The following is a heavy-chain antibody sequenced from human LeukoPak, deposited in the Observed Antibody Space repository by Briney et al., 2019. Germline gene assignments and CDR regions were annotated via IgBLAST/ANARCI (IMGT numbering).Heavy chain of an antibody. J-gene: IGHJ4*02. V-gene: IGHV4-39*01. CDR3: ARKKLVARGYFDY. Sequence: PSETLSLTCTVSGGSISSSGFYWDWTRQPPGTGLEWIGSIYQSGTTYYNPPLKSRVTIFVDTSKSQFSLKLSSVTAADTAVYYCARKKLVARGYFDYWGQGVLVTVSS. CDR1: GGSISSSGFY. D-gene: IGHD6-13*01. CDR2: IYQSGTT.